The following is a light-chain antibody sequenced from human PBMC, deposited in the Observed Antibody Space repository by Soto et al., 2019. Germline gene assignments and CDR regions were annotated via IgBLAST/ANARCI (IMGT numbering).Light chain of an antibody. J-gene: IGKJ4*01. CDR1: QSISIY. CDR2: GAS. V-gene: IGKV1-33*01. CDR3: HQYHSLPLT. Sequence: DIQMTQSPSSLSASVGDRVTITCRASQSISIYLNWYQLKPGKAPNLLMYGASYLKSGVPTRFSGSGSGTEFTFTITTLQSEDIATYYCHQYHSLPLTFGGGTKVDIK.